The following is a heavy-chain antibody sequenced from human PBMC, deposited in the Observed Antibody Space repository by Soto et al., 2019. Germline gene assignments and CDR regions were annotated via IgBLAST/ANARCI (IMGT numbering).Heavy chain of an antibody. D-gene: IGHD4-17*01. J-gene: IGHJ3*02. V-gene: IGHV3-30*18. CDR1: GFTFSSYG. Sequence: QVQLVESGGGVVQPGRSLRLSCAASGFTFSSYGMHWVRQAPGKGLEWVAVISYDESNKYYADSVKGRFTISRDNSKNTLYLQMNSLRAEDTAVYYCAKIHYGDYVDAFDIWGQGTMVTVSS. CDR3: AKIHYGDYVDAFDI. CDR2: ISYDESNK.